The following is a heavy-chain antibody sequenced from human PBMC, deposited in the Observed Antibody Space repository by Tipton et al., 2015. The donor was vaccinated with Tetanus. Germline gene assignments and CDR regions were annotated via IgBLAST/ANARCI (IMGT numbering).Heavy chain of an antibody. Sequence: GLVKPSETLSLTCTVSGDSVSGYYWSWIRQPPGGGLEWIGEINQRGTTYNPSLNRRATISVDTSKNQFSLKLTSVTAADTAIYYCARAANNSRRRGHDVWGQGTKVIVSS. CDR1: GDSVSGYY. J-gene: IGHJ3*01. V-gene: IGHV4-59*02. CDR2: INQRGT. D-gene: IGHD2/OR15-2a*01. CDR3: ARAANNSRRRGHDV.